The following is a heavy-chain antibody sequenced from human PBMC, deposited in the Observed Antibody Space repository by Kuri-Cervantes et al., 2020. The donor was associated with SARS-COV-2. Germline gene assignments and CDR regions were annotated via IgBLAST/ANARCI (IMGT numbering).Heavy chain of an antibody. J-gene: IGHJ5*02. V-gene: IGHV5-51*06. D-gene: IGHD3-22*01. Sequence: KVSCKGSGYSFTSYWIGWVRQMPGKGREWMGIIYPGDSDTRYNPSFQGQVTISADKSISTAYLQWSSLNASDTAMYYCASLAGYYDSSGPGGYNWFDPWGQGTLVTVSS. CDR3: ASLAGYYDSSGPGGYNWFDP. CDR2: IYPGDSDT. CDR1: GYSFTSYW.